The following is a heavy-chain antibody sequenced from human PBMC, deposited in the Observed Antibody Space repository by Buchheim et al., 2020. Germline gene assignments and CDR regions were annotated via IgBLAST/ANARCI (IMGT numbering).Heavy chain of an antibody. V-gene: IGHV1-69*08. CDR2: IIPILGIA. CDR1: GGTFSSYT. J-gene: IGHJ6*02. D-gene: IGHD2-2*02. CDR3: ARDIVPAAIRGFTDYYSSMDV. Sequence: QVQLVQSGAEVKKPGSSVKVSCKASGGTFSSYTISWVRQAPGQGLEWMGRIIPILGIANYAQKFQGRVTITADKSTSTAYMWMSRLRSEDTAVYYCARDIVPAAIRGFTDYYSSMDVSGQGTTLTVSS.